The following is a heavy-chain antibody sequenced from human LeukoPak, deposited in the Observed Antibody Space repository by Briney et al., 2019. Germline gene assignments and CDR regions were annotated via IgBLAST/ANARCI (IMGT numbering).Heavy chain of an antibody. CDR2: IYYSGST. D-gene: IGHD6-19*01. CDR3: ARAHNRYSSGWYTHNWFDP. CDR1: GGSISSSSYY. J-gene: IGHJ5*02. V-gene: IGHV4-39*07. Sequence: PSETLSLTCTVSGGSISSSSYYWGWIRQPPGKGLEWIGSIYYSGSTNYNPSLKSRVTISVDKSKNQFSLKLSSVTAADTAVYYCARAHNRYSSGWYTHNWFDPWGQGTLVTVSS.